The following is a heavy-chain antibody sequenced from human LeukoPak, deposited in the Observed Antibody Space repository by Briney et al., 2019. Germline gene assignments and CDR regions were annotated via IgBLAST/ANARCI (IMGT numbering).Heavy chain of an antibody. J-gene: IGHJ4*02. CDR1: GFTFSNYG. V-gene: IGHV3-23*01. Sequence: GGSLRLSCAASGFTFSNYGMSWVRQAPGKGLEWVAAIRCGGGSTYYADSGKGRFTISRDNSKNTLHLQMNSMRAEDTAVYYCKKRTYYYDSSGYYSVSERFDYWGQGTLVTVSS. CDR3: KKRTYYYDSSGYYSVSERFDY. D-gene: IGHD3-22*01. CDR2: IRCGGGST.